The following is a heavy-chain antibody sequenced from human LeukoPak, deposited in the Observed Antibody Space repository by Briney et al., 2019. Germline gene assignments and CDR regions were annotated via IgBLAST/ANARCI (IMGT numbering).Heavy chain of an antibody. CDR2: INHSGST. D-gene: IGHD3-22*01. CDR3: ARGLTYYYDSSGYVNDP. V-gene: IGHV4-34*01. J-gene: IGHJ5*02. CDR1: GGSFSGYY. Sequence: SETLSLTCAVYGGSFSGYYWSWIRQPPGKGLEWIREINHSGSTNYNPSLKSRVTISVDTSKNQFSLKLSSVTAADTAVYYCARGLTYYYDSSGYVNDPWGQGTLVTVSS.